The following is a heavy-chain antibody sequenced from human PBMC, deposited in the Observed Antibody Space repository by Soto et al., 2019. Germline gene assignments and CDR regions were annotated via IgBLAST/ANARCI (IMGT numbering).Heavy chain of an antibody. D-gene: IGHD3-3*01. J-gene: IGHJ5*02. CDR3: ARGRDYTYYDFWSGYQKHDP. CDR1: GYTFTSYD. CDR2: MNLNSGNT. V-gene: IGHV1-8*01. Sequence: WASVKVSCKASGYTFTSYDINWVRQATGQGLEWLVWMNLNSGNTGYAQKFQGRVTMTRNTSISTAYMELSSLRSEDTAVYYCARGRDYTYYDFWSGYQKHDPWGQGTLVTVSS.